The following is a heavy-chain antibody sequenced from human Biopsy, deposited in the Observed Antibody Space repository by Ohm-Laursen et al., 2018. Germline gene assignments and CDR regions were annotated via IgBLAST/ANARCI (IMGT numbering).Heavy chain of an antibody. CDR2: VNPNSGAT. CDR3: ARDRMTDVFGGPTRTDVFDS. V-gene: IGHV1-2*02. J-gene: IGHJ4*02. D-gene: IGHD3-10*01. CDR1: GYTFNDYY. Sequence: ASVKVSCKASGYTFNDYYIHWVRQSPGQGLEWMGWVNPNSGATNSAEKFRGRVTLTRDTSISAVYIELRSLKSDDAAVYFCARDRMTDVFGGPTRTDVFDSWGQGTPVTVSS.